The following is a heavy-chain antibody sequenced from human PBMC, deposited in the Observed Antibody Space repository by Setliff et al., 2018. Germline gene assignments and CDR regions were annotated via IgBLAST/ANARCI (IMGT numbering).Heavy chain of an antibody. J-gene: IGHJ6*03. CDR2: INTNTGNP. CDR3: ARDNRGYAWDYYYYMDV. V-gene: IGHV7-4-1*02. CDR1: GYTFTSYA. D-gene: IGHD2-15*01. Sequence: GASVKVSCKASGYTFTSYAMNWVRQAPGQGLEWMGWINTNTGNPTYAQGFTGRFVFSLDTSVSTAYLQISSLKAEDTAVYYCARDNRGYAWDYYYYMDVWGKGTTVTVSS.